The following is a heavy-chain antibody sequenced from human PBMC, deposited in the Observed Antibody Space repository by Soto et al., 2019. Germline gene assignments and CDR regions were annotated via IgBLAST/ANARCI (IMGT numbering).Heavy chain of an antibody. J-gene: IGHJ4*02. Sequence: PGEALKISWKGSGYNFINYWIGWGRQVPGKGLEWMGNIYPGDFDIKYRPSFRGQVTISVDKSTTTAYLQWSSLKASDTGIYFCAPAPGGEYSDSSQYYSYYCRRAPLVTVSS. V-gene: IGHV5-51*01. CDR3: APAPGGEYSDSSQYYSYY. CDR1: GYNFINYW. CDR2: IYPGDFDI. D-gene: IGHD3-22*01.